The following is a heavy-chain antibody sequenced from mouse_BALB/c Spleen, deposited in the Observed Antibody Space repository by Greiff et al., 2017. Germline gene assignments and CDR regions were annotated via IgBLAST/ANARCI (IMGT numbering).Heavy chain of an antibody. J-gene: IGHJ4*01. CDR3: ARGAASYAMDY. D-gene: IGHD1-2*01. Sequence: EVQGVESGGGLVKPGGSLKLSCAASGFAFSSYDMSWVRQTPEKRLEWVAYISSGGGSTYYPDTVKGRFTISRDNAKNTLYLQMSSLKSEDTAMYYCARGAASYAMDYWGQGTSVTVSS. V-gene: IGHV5-12-1*01. CDR2: ISSGGGST. CDR1: GFAFSSYD.